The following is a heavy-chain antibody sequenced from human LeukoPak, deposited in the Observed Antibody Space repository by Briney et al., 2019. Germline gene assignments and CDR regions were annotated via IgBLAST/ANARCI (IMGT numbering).Heavy chain of an antibody. D-gene: IGHD6-19*01. V-gene: IGHV3-21*01. CDR3: AREGVAVAATDY. CDR2: ISSSSSYI. Sequence: GGSLRLSCAASGFTFSSYSMNWVRQAPGKGLEWVSSISSSSSYIYYADSVKGRFTISRDNAKNSMYLQMNSLRAEDTAVYYCAREGVAVAATDYWGQGTLVTVSS. CDR1: GFTFSSYS. J-gene: IGHJ4*02.